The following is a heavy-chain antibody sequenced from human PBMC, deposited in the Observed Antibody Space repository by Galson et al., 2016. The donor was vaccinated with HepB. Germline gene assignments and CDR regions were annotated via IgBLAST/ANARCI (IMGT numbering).Heavy chain of an antibody. V-gene: IGHV4-39*07. J-gene: IGHJ3*01. CDR1: GGSISCTSCYY. CDR2: IYYTGSA. D-gene: IGHD3-10*01. Sequence: SETLSLTCTVSGGSISCTSCYYWGWIRRPPGKGLEWIGSIYYTGSANYAPSLESRVTISLDTSKNQFSLKLTSVTAADTAVYYCISESWFNWGQGTKVTVSS. CDR3: ISESWFN.